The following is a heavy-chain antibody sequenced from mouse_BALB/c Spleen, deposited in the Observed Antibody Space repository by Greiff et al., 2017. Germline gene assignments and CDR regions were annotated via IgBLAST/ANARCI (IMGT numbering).Heavy chain of an antibody. CDR1: GYTFTNYY. CDR2: INPSNGGT. J-gene: IGHJ3*01. V-gene: IGHV1S81*02. Sequence: QVQLQQSGAELVKPGASVKLSCKASGYTFTNYYIYWVKQRPGQGLEWIGEINPSNGGTNFNEKFKNKATLTVDKSSSAAYMQLSSLTSEDSAAYYCTTRGTTVGGAWFAYWGQGTLVTVSA. D-gene: IGHD1-1*01. CDR3: TTRGTTVGGAWFAY.